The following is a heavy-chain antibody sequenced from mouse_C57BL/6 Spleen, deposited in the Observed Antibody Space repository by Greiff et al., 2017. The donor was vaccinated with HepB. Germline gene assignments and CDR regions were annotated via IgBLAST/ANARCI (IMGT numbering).Heavy chain of an antibody. CDR3: ARPYDYGKAWFAY. J-gene: IGHJ3*01. Sequence: VQLVESGAELVKPGASVKMSCKASGYTFTTYPIEWMKQNHGKSLEWIGNFHPYNDDTKYNEKFKGKATLTVEKSSSTVYLELSRLTSDDSAVYYCARPYDYGKAWFAYWGQGTLVTVSA. D-gene: IGHD2-4*01. V-gene: IGHV1-47*01. CDR2: FHPYNDDT. CDR1: GYTFTTYP.